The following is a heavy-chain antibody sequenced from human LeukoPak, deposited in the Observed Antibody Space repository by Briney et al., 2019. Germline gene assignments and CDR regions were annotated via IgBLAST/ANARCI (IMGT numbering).Heavy chain of an antibody. J-gene: IGHJ4*02. V-gene: IGHV3-48*01. CDR2: ISSSLTTT. Sequence: GGSLRLSCAASGFTFSSYAMSWVRQAPGKGLEWISYISSSLTTTYYADSVKGRFTISRDNAKNSLYLQMNSLRVEDTAVYYCARGPFLEWSMEGYWGQGTLVTVSS. D-gene: IGHD3-3*01. CDR3: ARGPFLEWSMEGY. CDR1: GFTFSSYA.